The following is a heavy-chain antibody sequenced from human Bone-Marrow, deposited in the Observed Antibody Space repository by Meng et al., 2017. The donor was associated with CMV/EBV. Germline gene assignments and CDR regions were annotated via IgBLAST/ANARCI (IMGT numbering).Heavy chain of an antibody. CDR2: ISSSTSYI. D-gene: IGHD2-2*01. Sequence: LSLTCAASGFTFSSYSMNWVRQAPGKGLEWVSSISSSTSYIYYADSVKGRFTISRDNAKNSLYLQMNSLRAEDTAVYYCARGSGCSNTSCYAFDYWGQGTVVT. J-gene: IGHJ4*02. CDR1: GFTFSSYS. CDR3: ARGSGCSNTSCYAFDY. V-gene: IGHV3-21*01.